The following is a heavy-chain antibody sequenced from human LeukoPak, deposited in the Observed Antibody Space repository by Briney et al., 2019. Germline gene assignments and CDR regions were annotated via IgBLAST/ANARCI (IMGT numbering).Heavy chain of an antibody. Sequence: PGGALRLSCSASGFTLSSYWIRWVRQAPGEGLEWVANIKQDGSEKYYVDSVKGRFTISRDNAKNSLYLQMNSLRAEDTAVYYCASGTLSYWGQRTLVTVSS. J-gene: IGHJ4*02. CDR2: IKQDGSEK. V-gene: IGHV3-7*01. CDR3: ASGTLSY. D-gene: IGHD1-1*01. CDR1: GFTLSSYW.